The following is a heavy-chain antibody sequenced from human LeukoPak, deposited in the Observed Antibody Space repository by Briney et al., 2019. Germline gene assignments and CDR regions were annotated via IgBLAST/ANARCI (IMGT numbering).Heavy chain of an antibody. V-gene: IGHV1-69*13. CDR1: GGTFSSYA. J-gene: IGHJ6*02. Sequence: GASVKVSCKASGGTFSSYAISWVRQAPGQGLEWMGGIIPIFGTANYAQKFQGRVTITADESTSTAYMELSSLRSEDTAVYYCARGTVRAADYYYGMDVWGQGTTVTVSS. CDR2: IIPIFGTA. D-gene: IGHD3-10*01. CDR3: ARGTVRAADYYYGMDV.